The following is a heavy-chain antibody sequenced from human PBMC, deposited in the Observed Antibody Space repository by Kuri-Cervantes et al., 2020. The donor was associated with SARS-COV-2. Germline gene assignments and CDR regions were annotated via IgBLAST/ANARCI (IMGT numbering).Heavy chain of an antibody. D-gene: IGHD6-13*01. V-gene: IGHV3-23*01. Sequence: GESLKISCAASGFTFSNYAMSWVRQAPGKGLEWVSAIGGSGTTAYYGGSVRGRITVSRDNAKNSLYLQMNSLGAEDTAVYYCARGIAAAGGYYYMDVWGKGTTVTVSS. CDR1: GFTFSNYA. CDR3: ARGIAAAGGYYYMDV. CDR2: IGGSGTTA. J-gene: IGHJ6*03.